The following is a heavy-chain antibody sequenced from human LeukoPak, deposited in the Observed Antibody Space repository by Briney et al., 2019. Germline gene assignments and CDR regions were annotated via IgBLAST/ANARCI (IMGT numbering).Heavy chain of an antibody. CDR1: GHTFTSYD. Sequence: ASVKVSCKASGHTFTSYDISWGRQAPGQGLEWMGWISAYNGNTNYAQKLQGRVTMTTDTSTSTAYMELSSLRSEDTAVYYCARAHNYGDYVGFYFDYWGQGTLVTVSS. J-gene: IGHJ4*02. CDR3: ARAHNYGDYVGFYFDY. D-gene: IGHD4-17*01. V-gene: IGHV1-18*01. CDR2: ISAYNGNT.